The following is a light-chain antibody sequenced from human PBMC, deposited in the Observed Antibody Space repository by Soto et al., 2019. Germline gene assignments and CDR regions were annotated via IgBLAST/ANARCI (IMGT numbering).Light chain of an antibody. V-gene: IGKV2-30*01. CDR3: MQGTHWPIT. CDR1: XXXVYSDGNTY. Sequence: VVRTQSLHSLPXXDRLPPYIXGGXRXXXVYSDGNTYLNWFQQRPGQSQRRIIYKVSKRDSGVPDRLSGSGSGTDFALKISRVEAEDVGVYYCMQGTHWPITLGQ. CDR2: KVS. J-gene: IGKJ5*01.